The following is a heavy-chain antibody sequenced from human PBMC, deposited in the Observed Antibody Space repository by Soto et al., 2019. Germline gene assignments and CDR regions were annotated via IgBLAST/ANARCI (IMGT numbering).Heavy chain of an antibody. CDR2: INPNSGGT. CDR3: ARPYIAAAGGDEYLQH. Sequence: ASVKVSCKASGYTFTGYYMHWVRQAPGQGLEWMGWINPNSGGTNYAQKFQGRVTMTRDTSISTAYMELSRLRSDDTAVYYCARPYIAAAGGDEYLQHWGQGTLVTVSS. CDR1: GYTFTGYY. J-gene: IGHJ1*01. V-gene: IGHV1-2*02. D-gene: IGHD6-13*01.